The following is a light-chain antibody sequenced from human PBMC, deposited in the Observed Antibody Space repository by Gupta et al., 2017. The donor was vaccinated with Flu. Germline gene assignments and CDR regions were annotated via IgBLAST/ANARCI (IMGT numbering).Light chain of an antibody. J-gene: IGLJ2*01. Sequence: GKTAVITCSGDKLGDKVACWYQQRPGQSPGRVIYQDNKRPSGIPERFSGSNSGNTATLTISGTEPMDEADYYCQAWDSSTGVFGGETKVTVL. V-gene: IGLV3-1*01. CDR3: QAWDSSTGV. CDR1: KLGDKV. CDR2: QDN.